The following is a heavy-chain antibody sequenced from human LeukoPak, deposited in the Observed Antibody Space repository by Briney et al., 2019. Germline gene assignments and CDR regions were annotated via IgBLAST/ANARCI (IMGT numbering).Heavy chain of an antibody. CDR3: ARHSYGDYDPYYYGMDV. Sequence: PGGSLRLSCAASGFTFSSYWMSWVRQAPGKGLEWVANIKQDGSEKYYVDSVKGRFTISRDNAKNSLYLQMNSLRAEDTAVYYCARHSYGDYDPYYYGMDVWGQGTTVTVSS. CDR1: GFTFSSYW. CDR2: IKQDGSEK. J-gene: IGHJ6*02. D-gene: IGHD4-17*01. V-gene: IGHV3-7*01.